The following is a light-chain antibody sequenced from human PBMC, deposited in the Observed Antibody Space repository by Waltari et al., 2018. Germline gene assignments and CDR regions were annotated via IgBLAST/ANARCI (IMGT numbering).Light chain of an antibody. Sequence: SYELTQPPSVSVSPGQTASITCSGDKLGDNYACWYQQKTGQSPVLVIYRDSKRPSGIPERFSGSNSGNKATLTISGTQAMDEADYYCQAWDSSTAGVFGGGTTLTVL. V-gene: IGLV3-1*01. CDR1: KLGDNY. CDR2: RDS. CDR3: QAWDSSTAGV. J-gene: IGLJ2*01.